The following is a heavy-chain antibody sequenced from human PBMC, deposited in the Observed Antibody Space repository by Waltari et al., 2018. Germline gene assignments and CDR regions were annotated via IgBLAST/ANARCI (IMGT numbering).Heavy chain of an antibody. CDR3: ARVAGGYAYYFDY. V-gene: IGHV3-48*03. CDR2: ISSIGSTR. CDR1: GFTFSSYE. J-gene: IGHJ4*02. Sequence: EVQLVESGGGLVQPGGSLRLSCAASGFTFSSYEMNWVRQAPGKGLEWVSYISSIGSTRYYADSVKGRFTISRDNAKNSLYLQMNSLRAEDTAVYYCARVAGGYAYYFDYRGQGTLVTVSS. D-gene: IGHD5-12*01.